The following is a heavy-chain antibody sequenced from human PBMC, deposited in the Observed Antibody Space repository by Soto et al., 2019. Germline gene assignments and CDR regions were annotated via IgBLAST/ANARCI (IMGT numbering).Heavy chain of an antibody. V-gene: IGHV1-69*06. D-gene: IGHD4-17*01. CDR2: IIPIFGTA. CDR3: AREGSHDYGGNSGNWFDP. CDR1: GGTFSSYA. Sequence: SVKVSCKASGGTFSSYAISWVRQAPGQGLEWMGGIIPIFGTANYAQKFQGRVTITADKSTSTAYMELSSLRSEDTAVYYCAREGSHDYGGNSGNWFDPWGQGTLVTVSS. J-gene: IGHJ5*02.